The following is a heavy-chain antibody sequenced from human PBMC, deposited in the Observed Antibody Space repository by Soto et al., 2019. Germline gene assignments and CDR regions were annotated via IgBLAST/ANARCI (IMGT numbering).Heavy chain of an antibody. D-gene: IGHD6-13*01. Sequence: QVQLVQSGAEVKKPGASVKVSCKASGYTFTSYAMHWVRQAPGQRLEWMGWINAGNGNTKYSQKFQGRVTSTRDTSASTAYMELSSLRSEDTAVYYCARDQAVGSSSWYWFDPWGQGTLVTVSS. CDR1: GYTFTSYA. CDR2: INAGNGNT. CDR3: ARDQAVGSSSWYWFDP. J-gene: IGHJ5*02. V-gene: IGHV1-3*01.